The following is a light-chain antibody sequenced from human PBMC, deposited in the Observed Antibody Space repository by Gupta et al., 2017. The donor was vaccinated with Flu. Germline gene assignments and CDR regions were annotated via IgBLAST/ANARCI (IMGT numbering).Light chain of an antibody. CDR1: YSVSRN. CDR2: ATS. Sequence: EIVMTQSPATLSVSPGERATLSCRASYSVSRNLAWYQQKPGQAPRPLIYATSTRATGIPARFSGSGSGTDFTLTISSLQSEDFAVYYCQQYNSWPRTFGQGTKVEIK. V-gene: IGKV3-15*01. CDR3: QQYNSWPRT. J-gene: IGKJ1*01.